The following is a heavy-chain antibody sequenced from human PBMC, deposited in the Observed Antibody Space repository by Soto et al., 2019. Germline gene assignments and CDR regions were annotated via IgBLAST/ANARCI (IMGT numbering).Heavy chain of an antibody. CDR1: GYNFNIYG. CDR3: TRGDLVAAPFDS. V-gene: IGHV1-18*01. D-gene: IGHD1-26*01. Sequence: ASVKVSCKASGYNFNIYGITWVRQAPGQGLEWMGWISAYNGNPKYAQKMQGRLSITSDPSTSTAFMELKSLSSDDTAMYFCTRGDLVAAPFDSWGQGTLVTVSS. J-gene: IGHJ4*02. CDR2: ISAYNGNP.